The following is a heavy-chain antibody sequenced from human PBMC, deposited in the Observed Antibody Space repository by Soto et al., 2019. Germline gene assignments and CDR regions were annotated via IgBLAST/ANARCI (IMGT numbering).Heavy chain of an antibody. D-gene: IGHD3-22*01. CDR3: ARGPIRAFYFDSGVYYRSTAEYFQH. CDR1: GFTFSSYS. J-gene: IGHJ1*01. V-gene: IGHV3-48*02. CDR2: ISSSSSTI. Sequence: GGSLRLSCAASGFTFSSYSMNWVRQAPGKGLEWVSYISSSSSTIYYADSVKGRFTISRDNAKNSLYLQMNSLRDEDTAVYYCARGPIRAFYFDSGVYYRSTAEYFQHWGQGTLVTVSS.